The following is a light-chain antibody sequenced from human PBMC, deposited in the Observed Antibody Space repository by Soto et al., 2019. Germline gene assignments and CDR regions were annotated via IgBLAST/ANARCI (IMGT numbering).Light chain of an antibody. Sequence: QSVLTQPPSASGTPGQRVTISCSGSSSNIGSNYVYWYQHLPGTAPKLLIYNNNQRPSGVPDRFSGSKSGTSASLAISGLRSEDEAEYYCAAWDDSLNGMFGGGTKLTVL. J-gene: IGLJ3*02. CDR3: AAWDDSLNGM. V-gene: IGLV1-47*02. CDR2: NNN. CDR1: SSNIGSNY.